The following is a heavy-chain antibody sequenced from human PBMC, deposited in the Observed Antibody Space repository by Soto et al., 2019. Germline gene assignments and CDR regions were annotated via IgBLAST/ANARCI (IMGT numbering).Heavy chain of an antibody. V-gene: IGHV4-34*01. Sequence: SETLSLTCAVYGGSFSGYYWSWIRQPPGKGLEWIGEINHSGSTNYNPSLKSRVTISVDTSKNQFSLKLSSVTAADTAVYYCARERRVGSSSTDWFDPWGQGTLVTSPQ. CDR1: GGSFSGYY. D-gene: IGHD6-6*01. CDR2: INHSGST. J-gene: IGHJ5*02. CDR3: ARERRVGSSSTDWFDP.